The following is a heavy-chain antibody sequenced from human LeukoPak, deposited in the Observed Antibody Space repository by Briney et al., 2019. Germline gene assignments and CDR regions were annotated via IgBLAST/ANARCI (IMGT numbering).Heavy chain of an antibody. V-gene: IGHV4-4*07. J-gene: IGHJ4*02. D-gene: IGHD2-21*02. Sequence: SETLSLTCTVSSGSINSYYWGWVRHPAGGGLEWLGRIYTTGKTDYNTPLKSRLPMSVDTSQRQFSLNLTPVNAADTAIYFFARQGYTASHYFLDFWSQGTLVTVSS. CDR1: SGSINSYY. CDR3: ARQGYTASHYFLDF. CDR2: IYTTGKT.